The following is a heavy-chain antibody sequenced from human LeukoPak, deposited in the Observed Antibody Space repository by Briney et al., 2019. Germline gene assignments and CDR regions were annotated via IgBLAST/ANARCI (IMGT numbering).Heavy chain of an antibody. Sequence: GGSLRLSCAASRFTFDDYAMHWVRQAPGKGLEWVSGISWNSGSIGYADSVKGRFTISRDNAKNSLYLQMDSLRAEDTALYYCAKDAGPIAVAGSAFDIWGQGTMVTVSS. CDR2: ISWNSGSI. CDR3: AKDAGPIAVAGSAFDI. CDR1: RFTFDDYA. V-gene: IGHV3-9*01. D-gene: IGHD6-19*01. J-gene: IGHJ3*02.